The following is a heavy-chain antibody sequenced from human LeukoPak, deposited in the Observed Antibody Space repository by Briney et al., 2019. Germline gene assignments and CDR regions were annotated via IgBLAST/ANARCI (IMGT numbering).Heavy chain of an antibody. Sequence: ASVKVSCKASGGTFSSYAISWVRQAPGQGLEWMGRIIPILGIANYAQKFQGRVTITADKSTSTAYMELSRLRSDDTAVYYCASHGGSGSYLQFRYWGQGTLVTVSS. CDR2: IIPILGIA. CDR1: GGTFSSYA. V-gene: IGHV1-69*04. D-gene: IGHD3-10*01. J-gene: IGHJ4*02. CDR3: ASHGGSGSYLQFRY.